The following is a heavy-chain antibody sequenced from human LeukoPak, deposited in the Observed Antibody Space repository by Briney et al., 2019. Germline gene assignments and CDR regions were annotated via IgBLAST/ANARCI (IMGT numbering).Heavy chain of an antibody. J-gene: IGHJ6*04. Sequence: SVKVSCKASGGTFSSYAISWVRQAPGQGLEWMGGIIPIFGTANYAQKFQGRVMITADESTSTAYMELSSLRSEDTAVYYCARDRIAAAGRGYYYYYGMDVWGKGTTVTVSS. D-gene: IGHD6-13*01. CDR2: IIPIFGTA. CDR3: ARDRIAAAGRGYYYYYGMDV. V-gene: IGHV1-69*13. CDR1: GGTFSSYA.